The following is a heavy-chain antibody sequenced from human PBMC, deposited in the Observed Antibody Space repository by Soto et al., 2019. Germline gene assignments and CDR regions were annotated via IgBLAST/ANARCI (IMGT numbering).Heavy chain of an antibody. D-gene: IGHD1-26*01. CDR2: IIPMFGTA. CDR1: GCTFSTYP. CDR3: AREGASIVGATGAFDI. J-gene: IGHJ3*02. V-gene: IGHV1-69*06. Sequence: QVQLVQSGAEVKRPGSSVKVSCAASGCTFSTYPIHWVRQAPGHGLEWMGGIIPMFGTANFAQKFQGSFTITADKSTNTAYMEMSSLRSEDTAVYYCAREGASIVGATGAFDIWGQGTMVSVSS.